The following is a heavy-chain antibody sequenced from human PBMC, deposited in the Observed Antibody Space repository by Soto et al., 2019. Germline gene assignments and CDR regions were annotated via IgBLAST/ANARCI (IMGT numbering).Heavy chain of an antibody. J-gene: IGHJ6*03. CDR1: GGSISSYY. D-gene: IGHD2-8*02. Sequence: SETLSLTCTVSGGSISSYYWSWIRQPPGKGLEWIGYIYYSGSTNYNPSLKSRVTISVDTSKNQFSLKLSSVTAADTAVYYCARRNPRLVDKDYYYYMDVWGKGTTVTVSS. CDR3: ARRNPRLVDKDYYYYMDV. CDR2: IYYSGST. V-gene: IGHV4-59*08.